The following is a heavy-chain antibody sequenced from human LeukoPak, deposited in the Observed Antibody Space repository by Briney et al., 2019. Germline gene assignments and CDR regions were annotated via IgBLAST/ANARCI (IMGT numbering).Heavy chain of an antibody. Sequence: PSETLSLTCTVSGGSISSYYWSWVRQPPGKGLEWIGYIYYSGSTDYNPSLKSRVTISVDTSKDQFSLKLSSVTAADTAVYYCARHDDYGRAFDIWGQGTMVTVSS. D-gene: IGHD4-17*01. CDR1: GGSISSYY. J-gene: IGHJ3*02. CDR3: ARHDDYGRAFDI. CDR2: IYYSGST. V-gene: IGHV4-59*08.